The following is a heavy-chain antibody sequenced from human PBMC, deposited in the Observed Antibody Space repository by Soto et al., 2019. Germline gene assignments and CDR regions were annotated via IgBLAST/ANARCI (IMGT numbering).Heavy chain of an antibody. J-gene: IGHJ4*02. Sequence: QVQLVESGGGLVKPGESLRVSCAASGFSFRDYFMSWMRQAPGKGLEWVAYIGPYGNCKYYADSVKGRFTISRDDATNSLYLHMNSLRAEDTAVYYCARDDYTYGVYWGQGTPVTVSS. CDR2: IGPYGNCK. CDR3: ARDDYTYGVY. V-gene: IGHV3-11*01. D-gene: IGHD2-2*02. CDR1: GFSFRDYF.